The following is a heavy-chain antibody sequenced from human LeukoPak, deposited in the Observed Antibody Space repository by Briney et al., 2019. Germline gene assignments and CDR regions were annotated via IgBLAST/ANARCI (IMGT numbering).Heavy chain of an antibody. J-gene: IGHJ4*02. CDR3: AREVSGSPEF. CDR2: VNPNSGGT. V-gene: IGHV1-46*01. CDR1: GYTFTRYY. D-gene: IGHD1-26*01. Sequence: ASVKVSCKASGYTFTRYYMHGVRQAPGQGLEWMGVVNPNSGGTSYAQKFQGRVTMTRDTSTSTVYMELSSLRSEDTTIYYCAREVSGSPEFWGQGTLFTVSS.